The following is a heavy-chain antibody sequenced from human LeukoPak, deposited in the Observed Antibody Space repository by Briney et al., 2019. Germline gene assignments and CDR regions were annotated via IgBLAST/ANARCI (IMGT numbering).Heavy chain of an antibody. V-gene: IGHV3-23*01. CDR2: ISGSGGST. CDR3: AKDGIVDTAMVNWFDP. D-gene: IGHD5-18*01. CDR1: GFTFSSYA. J-gene: IGHJ5*02. Sequence: PGASLRISCAASGFTFSSYAMSWVRQAPGKGLEWVSAISGSGGSTYYADSVKGRFTISRDNSKNTLYLQMNSLRAEDTAVYYCAKDGIVDTAMVNWFDPWGQGTLVTVSS.